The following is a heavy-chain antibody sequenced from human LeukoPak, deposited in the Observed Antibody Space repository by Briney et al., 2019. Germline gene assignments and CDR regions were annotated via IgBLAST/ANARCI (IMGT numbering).Heavy chain of an antibody. CDR1: SGSISSYY. Sequence: SETLSLTCTVSSGSISSYYWSWIRQPPGKGLEWIGYNYYSGITNYNPSLKSRVTISVDTSKNQFTLKLSSVTAADTAVYYCARALHDSTALDYWGQGNLVIVSS. CDR2: NYYSGIT. J-gene: IGHJ4*02. D-gene: IGHD5-18*01. CDR3: ARALHDSTALDY. V-gene: IGHV4-59*01.